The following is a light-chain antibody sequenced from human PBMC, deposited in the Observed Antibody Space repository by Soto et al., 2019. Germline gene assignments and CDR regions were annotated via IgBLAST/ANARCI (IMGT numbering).Light chain of an antibody. Sequence: EIVMTQSPATLSVSPGDRATLSCRASQDVSKNLAWYQQKPGQAPRLLVYGASTRATGIPARVSGSGSGTEFTLTISSLQSEDFAVYYCQQFSTWPYTFGRGTKLEI. J-gene: IGKJ2*01. V-gene: IGKV3-15*01. CDR1: QDVSKN. CDR3: QQFSTWPYT. CDR2: GAS.